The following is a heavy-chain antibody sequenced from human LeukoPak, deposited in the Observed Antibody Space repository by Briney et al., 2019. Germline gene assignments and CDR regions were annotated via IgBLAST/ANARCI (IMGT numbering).Heavy chain of an antibody. CDR2: INPHSGGT. CDR3: ARGGGGYCSGDNCYFDY. V-gene: IGHV1-2*02. D-gene: IGHD2-15*01. J-gene: IGHJ4*02. CDR1: GYSFTAYY. Sequence: ASVKVSCKASGYSFTAYYMHWVRQAPGQELEWMGWINPHSGGTNSAQKFQGRVTMTRDTSISTGYMELRRLRSDDTAVYYCARGGGGYCSGDNCYFDYWGQGTQVTVSS.